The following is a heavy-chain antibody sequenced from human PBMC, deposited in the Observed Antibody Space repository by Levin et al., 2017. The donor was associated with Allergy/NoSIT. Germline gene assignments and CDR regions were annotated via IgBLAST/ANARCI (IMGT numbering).Heavy chain of an antibody. J-gene: IGHJ3*01. V-gene: IGHV3-23*01. CDR1: GFTLTEYA. CDR3: AKKQGGTSGFSFDV. CDR2: ITGGGFNT. D-gene: IGHD1-1*01. Sequence: GGSLRLSCDASGFTLTEYAMSWVRQAPGKGLEWVSVITGGGFNTYYGDSVKGRFTVSRDNSKNTLYLELNSLRAEDTAVYYCAKKQGGTSGFSFDVWGQGTMVTVSS.